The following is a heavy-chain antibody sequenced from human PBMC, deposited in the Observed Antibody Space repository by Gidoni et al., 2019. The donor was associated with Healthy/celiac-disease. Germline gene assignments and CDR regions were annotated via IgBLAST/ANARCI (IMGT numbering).Heavy chain of an antibody. CDR3: ARDGHGGMQGMDV. D-gene: IGHD1-26*01. J-gene: IGHJ6*02. V-gene: IGHV3-33*01. CDR2: IWYDGSNK. Sequence: QVQLVESGGGVVQPGRSLRLSCAASGFTFSSYGMHWVRQAPGKGLEWVAVIWYDGSNKYYADSVKGRFTISRDNSKNTLYLQMNSLRAEDTAVYYCARDGHGGMQGMDVWGQGTTVTVSS. CDR1: GFTFSSYG.